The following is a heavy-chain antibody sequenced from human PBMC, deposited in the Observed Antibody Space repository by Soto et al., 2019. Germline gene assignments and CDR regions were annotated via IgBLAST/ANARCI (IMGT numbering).Heavy chain of an antibody. D-gene: IGHD6-13*01. CDR1: GFTFDEYA. CDR2: ISWNSGSI. V-gene: IGHV3-9*01. Sequence: EVQLVESGGGLVQPGRSLRLSCAASGFTFDEYAMHWVRQAPGKGLEWDSGISWNSGSIGYADSVKGRFTISRDNAKNSLYLQMNSLRAEDTAFYYCARDGTRAYTSSWYYFDYWGQGALVTVSS. J-gene: IGHJ4*02. CDR3: ARDGTRAYTSSWYYFDY.